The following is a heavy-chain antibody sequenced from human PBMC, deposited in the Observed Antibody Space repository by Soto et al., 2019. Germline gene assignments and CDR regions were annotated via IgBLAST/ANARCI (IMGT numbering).Heavy chain of an antibody. V-gene: IGHV1-69*02. Sequence: QVQPVQSGAEVKKPGSSVKVSCKASGGTFSSYTISWVRQAPGQGLEWMGRIIPILGIANYAQKFQGRVTITADKSTSTAYMELSSLRSEDTAVYYCARGIQLWLSEYFQHWGQGTLVTVSS. CDR1: GGTFSSYT. D-gene: IGHD5-18*01. CDR2: IIPILGIA. J-gene: IGHJ1*01. CDR3: ARGIQLWLSEYFQH.